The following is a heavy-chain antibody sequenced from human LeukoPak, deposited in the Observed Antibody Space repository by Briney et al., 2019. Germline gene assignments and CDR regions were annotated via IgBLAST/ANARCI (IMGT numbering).Heavy chain of an antibody. V-gene: IGHV3-23*01. CDR1: GFTFSSYA. Sequence: GGSLRLSCTTSGFTFSSYALSWVRQAPGKGLEWVSAISGSGGSTYYADSVKGRFTISRDNSKNTLYLQMNSLRAEDTAVYYCAKAQANWGSLDYWGQGTLVTVSS. CDR2: ISGSGGST. J-gene: IGHJ4*02. CDR3: AKAQANWGSLDY. D-gene: IGHD7-27*01.